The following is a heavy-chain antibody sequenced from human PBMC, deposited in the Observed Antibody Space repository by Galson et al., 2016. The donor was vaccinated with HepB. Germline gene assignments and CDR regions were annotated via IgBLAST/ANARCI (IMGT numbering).Heavy chain of an antibody. CDR3: ASDPPTRGPSDAFDI. CDR2: INHSGSA. Sequence: SETLSLTCAVSGGSFTDSYWSWVRQPPEKGLEWIGEINHSGSASDNPSLKSRITISVDTSKNQFSLKLTSVTAAATAVYYCASDPPTRGPSDAFDIWGHGTVVTVSS. J-gene: IGHJ3*02. CDR1: GGSFTDSY. D-gene: IGHD3/OR15-3a*01. V-gene: IGHV4-34*01.